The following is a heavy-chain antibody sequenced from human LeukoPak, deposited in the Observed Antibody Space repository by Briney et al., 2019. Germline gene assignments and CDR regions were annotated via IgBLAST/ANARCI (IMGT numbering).Heavy chain of an antibody. V-gene: IGHV3-23*01. CDR3: AKDQGQAVVPRRFDN. CDR2: IYYSGGNT. D-gene: IGHD2-2*01. Sequence: GGSLRLSCAASGLMFSNFAMSWVRQAPGKGLEWVSTIYYSGGNTYSADSVKGRFTISRDNAKNTLYLQMNSLRAEDTAVYYCAKDQGQAVVPRRFDNWGRGTLVTVSS. J-gene: IGHJ4*02. CDR1: GLMFSNFA.